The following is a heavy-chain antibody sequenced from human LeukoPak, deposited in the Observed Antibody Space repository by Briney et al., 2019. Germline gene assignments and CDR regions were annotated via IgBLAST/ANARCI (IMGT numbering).Heavy chain of an antibody. D-gene: IGHD1-26*01. CDR3: AKGRGWEASYYYYYMDV. V-gene: IGHV3-30*02. CDR1: GFTFSSYG. Sequence: GGSLRLSCGASGFTFSSYGIHWVRQAPGKGLEWVAFIRYDGSNKYYTDSVKGRFTISRDNSKNTLYLQMNSLRAEDTAVYYCAKGRGWEASYYYYYMDVWGKGTTVTISS. CDR2: IRYDGSNK. J-gene: IGHJ6*03.